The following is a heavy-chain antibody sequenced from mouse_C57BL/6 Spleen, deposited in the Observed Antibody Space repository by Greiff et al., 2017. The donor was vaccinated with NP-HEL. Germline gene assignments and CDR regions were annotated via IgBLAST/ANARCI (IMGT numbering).Heavy chain of an antibody. V-gene: IGHV1-69*01. CDR2: IDPSDSYT. J-gene: IGHJ2*01. D-gene: IGHD1-1*01. CDR3: ARRDYYGSSRYFDY. CDR1: GYTFTSYW. Sequence: QVQLQQPGAELVMPGASAKLSCKASGYTFTSYWMHWVKQRPGQGLEWIGEIDPSDSYTNYNQKFKGKSTLTVDKSSSTAYMQLSSLTSEDSAVYYCARRDYYGSSRYFDYWGQGTTLTVSS.